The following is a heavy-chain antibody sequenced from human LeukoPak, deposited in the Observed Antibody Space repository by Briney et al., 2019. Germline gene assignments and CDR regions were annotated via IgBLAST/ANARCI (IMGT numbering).Heavy chain of an antibody. Sequence: ASVKVSCKASGYTFTGYYMHWVRQAPGQGLEWMGWISPNSGGTNYAQKFQGRVTMTRDTSISTAYMELSRLRSGDTAVYYCAKDRARVGTMVDGFDIRGQGTMVTVSS. J-gene: IGHJ3*02. V-gene: IGHV1-2*02. CDR3: AKDRARVGTMVDGFDI. CDR2: ISPNSGGT. D-gene: IGHD5-12*01. CDR1: GYTFTGYY.